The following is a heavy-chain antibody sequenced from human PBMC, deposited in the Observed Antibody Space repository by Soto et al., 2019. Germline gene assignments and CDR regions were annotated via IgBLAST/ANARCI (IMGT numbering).Heavy chain of an antibody. D-gene: IGHD1-26*01. CDR1: GGSISSGDYY. V-gene: IGHV4-30-4*01. CDR3: ASPRSRGRAPLRAP. J-gene: IGHJ5*02. CDR2: IYYSGST. Sequence: QVQLQESGPGLVKPSQTLSLTCTVSGGSISSGDYYWSWIRQPPGKGLEWIGYIYYSGSTYYNPSLKCRFNISVDTSKNQFSLRRGLGAAADTAVYYCASPRSRGRAPLRAPGGEGTSGTVSS.